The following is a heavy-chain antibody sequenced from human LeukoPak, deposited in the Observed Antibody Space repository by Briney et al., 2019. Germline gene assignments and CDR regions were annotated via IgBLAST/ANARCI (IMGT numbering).Heavy chain of an antibody. CDR2: IKRKTEGGTT. Sequence: GGSLRLSCAASGFTLSNAWMSWVRQAPGKGLEWVGRIKRKTEGGTTEYAAPVKGRFTISRDDSENTVYLQMSSLKTEDTAMYYCATDLLDYWGQGTLVTVSS. J-gene: IGHJ4*02. CDR3: ATDLLDY. V-gene: IGHV3-15*01. CDR1: GFTLSNAW.